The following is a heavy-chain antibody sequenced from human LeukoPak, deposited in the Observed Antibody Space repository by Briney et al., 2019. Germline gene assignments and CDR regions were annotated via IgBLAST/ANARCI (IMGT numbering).Heavy chain of an antibody. V-gene: IGHV1-18*01. CDR2: ISGYNGNT. Sequence: ASVKVSCKASGYTFTSYGISWVRQAPGQGLEWMGWISGYNGNTNYAQKFQGRVTMTRDTSISTAYMALSRLKYDDTAVYYCARTTEGGYTYGYFYYYYMDVWGKGTTVTISS. CDR1: GYTFTSYG. J-gene: IGHJ6*03. D-gene: IGHD5-18*01. CDR3: ARTTEGGYTYGYFYYYYMDV.